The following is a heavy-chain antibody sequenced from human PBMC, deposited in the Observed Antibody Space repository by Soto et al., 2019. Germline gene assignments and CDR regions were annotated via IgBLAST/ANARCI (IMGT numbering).Heavy chain of an antibody. CDR3: ARDRGYCSGGSCLDDAFDI. V-gene: IGHV4-59*01. J-gene: IGHJ3*02. CDR2: IYYSGST. Sequence: PSETLSLTCTVSGGSISSYYWSWIRQPPGKGLEWIGYIYYSGSTNYNPSLKSRVTISVDTSKNQFSLKLSSVTAADTAVYYCARDRGYCSGGSCLDDAFDIWGQGTMVTVSS. CDR1: GGSISSYY. D-gene: IGHD2-15*01.